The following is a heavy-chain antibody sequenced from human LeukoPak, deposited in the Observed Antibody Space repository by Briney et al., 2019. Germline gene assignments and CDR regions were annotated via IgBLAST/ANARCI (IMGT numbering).Heavy chain of an antibody. CDR1: GGSFTDYY. V-gene: IGHV4-34*01. D-gene: IGHD3-22*01. CDR2: INHSGST. Sequence: SETLSLTCGVYGGSFTDYYWSWIRQSPGKGLEWIGEINHSGSTNYNPSLKSRVTISVDTSKNQFSLKLSSVTAADTAVYYCARRRQWLLTSRPYYYMDVWGRGTTVTISS. J-gene: IGHJ6*03. CDR3: ARRRQWLLTSRPYYYMDV.